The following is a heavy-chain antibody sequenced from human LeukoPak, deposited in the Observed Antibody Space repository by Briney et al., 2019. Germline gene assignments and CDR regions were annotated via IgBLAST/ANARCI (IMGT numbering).Heavy chain of an antibody. D-gene: IGHD6-19*01. Sequence: SQTLSLTCAISGDSFSINSAAWNWIRQSPSRGLEWLGRTYQGSKWYNDYAVSVKSRITINPDISKNQFSLQLNSVTPEDTAVYYCARSPSPYSSGWYFDYWGQGTLVTVSS. CDR1: GDSFSINSAA. CDR2: TYQGSKWYN. V-gene: IGHV6-1*01. J-gene: IGHJ4*02. CDR3: ARSPSPYSSGWYFDY.